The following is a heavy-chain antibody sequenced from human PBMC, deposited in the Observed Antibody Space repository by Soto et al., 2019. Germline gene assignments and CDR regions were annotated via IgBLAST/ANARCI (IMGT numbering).Heavy chain of an antibody. D-gene: IGHD6-13*01. CDR1: GFTFSSYS. J-gene: IGHJ6*02. CDR2: ISSSSSYI. Sequence: GGSLRLSCAASGFTFSSYSMNWVRQAPGKGLEWVSSISSSSSYIYYADSVKGRFTISRDNAKNSPYLQMNSLRAEDTAVYYCARGIAAAGAPVLDVWGQGTTVTVSS. CDR3: ARGIAAAGAPVLDV. V-gene: IGHV3-21*01.